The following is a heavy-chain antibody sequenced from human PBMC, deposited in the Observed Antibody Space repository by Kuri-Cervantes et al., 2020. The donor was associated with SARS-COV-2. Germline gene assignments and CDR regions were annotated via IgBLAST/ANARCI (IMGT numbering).Heavy chain of an antibody. CDR3: AAAATTVTPEN. J-gene: IGHJ4*02. V-gene: IGHV1-24*01. CDR1: GYTLAELS. Sequence: ASVKVSCKVSGYTLAELSMHWVRQAPGKGLEWMGSFDPADGETIYAQKFQERVTITRDMSTSTAYMELSSLRSEDTAVYYCAAAATTVTPENWGQGTLVTVSS. D-gene: IGHD4-17*01. CDR2: FDPADGET.